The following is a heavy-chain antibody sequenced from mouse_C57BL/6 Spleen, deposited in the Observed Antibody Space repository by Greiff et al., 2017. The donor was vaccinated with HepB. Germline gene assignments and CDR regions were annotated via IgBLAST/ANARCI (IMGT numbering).Heavy chain of an antibody. J-gene: IGHJ3*01. D-gene: IGHD1-1*01. Sequence: VQLQQSGAELVKPGASVKISCKASGYAFSSYWMNWVKQRAGKGLEWIGQIYTGDGDTNYNGKFKGKATLTADKSSSTAYMQLSSLTSEDSAVYFCARDYGSGAWFAYWGQGTLVTVSA. CDR2: IYTGDGDT. CDR3: ARDYGSGAWFAY. V-gene: IGHV1-80*01. CDR1: GYAFSSYW.